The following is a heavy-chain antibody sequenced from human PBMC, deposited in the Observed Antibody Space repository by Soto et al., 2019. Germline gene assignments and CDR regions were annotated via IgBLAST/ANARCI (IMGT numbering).Heavy chain of an antibody. J-gene: IGHJ4*02. V-gene: IGHV4-34*01. CDR3: ASQRPTVTTFDY. CDR1: GGSFNGYY. Sequence: ETLSLTCAVYGGSFNGYYWNWIRQPPGKGLEWIGEINHSGSTNYNPSLKSRVSISVDTSKNQFSLRLSSVTAADTAVYYCASQRPTVTTFDYWGQGTLVTVSS. D-gene: IGHD4-17*01. CDR2: INHSGST.